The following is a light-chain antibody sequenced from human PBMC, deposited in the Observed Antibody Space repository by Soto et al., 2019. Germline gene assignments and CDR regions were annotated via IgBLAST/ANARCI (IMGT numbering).Light chain of an antibody. J-gene: IGKJ4*01. V-gene: IGKV4-1*01. Sequence: DIVMTQSPDSLAVSLGERATINCKSSQSVLYSSNSKNYLAWYQQKPRQPPKLLIYWASTRESGVPDRFSGSGSATDFTLTISSLQAEDVAVYYCQQYYSTPLTFGGGTKVEIK. CDR2: WAS. CDR1: QSVLYSSNSKNY. CDR3: QQYYSTPLT.